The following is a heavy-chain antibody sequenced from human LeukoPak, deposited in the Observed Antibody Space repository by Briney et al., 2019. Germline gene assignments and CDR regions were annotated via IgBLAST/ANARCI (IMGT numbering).Heavy chain of an antibody. D-gene: IGHD5-24*01. J-gene: IGHJ4*02. CDR3: ARLGGDGYNRDFDY. Sequence: PSETLSLTCAVSGYSISSGYYWGWIRPPPGKGLEWIGSIYHSGSTYYNPSLKSRVTISVDTSKNQFSLKLSSVTAADTAVYYCARLGGDGYNRDFDYWGQGTLVTVSS. CDR1: GYSISSGYY. V-gene: IGHV4-38-2*01. CDR2: IYHSGST.